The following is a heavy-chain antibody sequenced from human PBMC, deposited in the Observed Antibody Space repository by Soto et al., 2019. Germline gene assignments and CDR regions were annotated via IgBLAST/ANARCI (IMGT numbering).Heavy chain of an antibody. CDR2: ISGSGGST. Sequence: EVQLLEAGGGLVQPGGSLKLSCAASGFTFRSYAMSWVRQAPGKGLEWVSAISGSGGSTYYADSVKGRFTISRDNSKNTLYLQMNGLRAEDTAVYCCADGTVTTYFDYWGQGTLVTVSS. D-gene: IGHD4-17*01. J-gene: IGHJ4*02. V-gene: IGHV3-23*01. CDR3: ADGTVTTYFDY. CDR1: GFTFRSYA.